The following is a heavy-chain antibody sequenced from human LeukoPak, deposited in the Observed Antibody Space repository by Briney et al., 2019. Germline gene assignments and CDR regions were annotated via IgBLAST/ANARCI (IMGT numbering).Heavy chain of an antibody. CDR3: ARDVGTTGILDY. Sequence: GGSLRLSCAASGFTFSSYAMSWVRQAPGKGLEWVSSISSSSSYIYYADSVKGRFTISRDNAKNSLYLQMNSLRAEDTAVYYCARDVGTTGILDYWGQGTLVTVSS. CDR1: GFTFSSYA. V-gene: IGHV3-21*01. D-gene: IGHD1-1*01. CDR2: ISSSSSYI. J-gene: IGHJ4*02.